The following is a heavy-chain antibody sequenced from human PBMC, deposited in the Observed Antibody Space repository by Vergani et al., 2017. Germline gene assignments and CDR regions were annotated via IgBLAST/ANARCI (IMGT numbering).Heavy chain of an antibody. CDR2: IWYDGSNK. V-gene: IGHV3-33*01. Sequence: QVQLVESGGGVVQPGRSLRLSCAASGFTFSSYGMHWVRQAPGKGLEWVAVIWYDGSNKYYADSVKGRFTISRDNSKNTLYLQMNSLRAEDTVVYYCARGGDSTNAFDIWGQGTMVTVSS. CDR1: GFTFSSYG. D-gene: IGHD2/OR15-2a*01. J-gene: IGHJ3*02. CDR3: ARGGDSTNAFDI.